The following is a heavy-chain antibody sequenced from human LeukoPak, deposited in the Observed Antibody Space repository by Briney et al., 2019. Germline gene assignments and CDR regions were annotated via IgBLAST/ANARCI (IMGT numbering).Heavy chain of an antibody. Sequence: HPGGSLRLSCAASGFTFSSYWMSWVRQAPGKGLEWVANIKQDGSEKYYVDSVKGRFTISRDNAENSLYLQMNSLRAEDTAVYYCASAGPTGSYYYDSSGYHGNDYWGQGTLVTVSS. D-gene: IGHD3-22*01. CDR3: ASAGPTGSYYYDSSGYHGNDY. CDR2: IKQDGSEK. CDR1: GFTFSSYW. J-gene: IGHJ4*02. V-gene: IGHV3-7*01.